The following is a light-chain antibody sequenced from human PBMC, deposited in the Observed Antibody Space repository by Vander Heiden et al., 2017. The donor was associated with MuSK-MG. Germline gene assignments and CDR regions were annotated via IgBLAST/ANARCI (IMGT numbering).Light chain of an antibody. CDR3: QSYDSSLSGAVV. J-gene: IGLJ1*01. CDR1: SSNIGAGYD. V-gene: IGLV1-40*01. CDR2: VNS. Sequence: QSVLTQPPSVSGAPGQRVTISCTGSSSNIGAGYDVHWYQQLPGTAPKLLIYVNSNRPSGVPDRFSGSNSGTSASLAITALQAEDEADDYCQSYDSSLSGAVVFGTGTKLTVL.